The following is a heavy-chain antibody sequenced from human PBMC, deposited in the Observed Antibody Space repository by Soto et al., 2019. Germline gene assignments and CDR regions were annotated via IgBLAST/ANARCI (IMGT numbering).Heavy chain of an antibody. V-gene: IGHV3-7*01. CDR1: GFTFSSYW. CDR2: IKQDGSEK. CDR3: ARGQRERGTYYYYMDV. J-gene: IGHJ6*03. Sequence: GGSLRLSCAASGFTFSSYWMSWVRQAPGKGLEWVANIKQDGSEKYYVDSVKGRFTISRDNAKNSLYLQMNSLRAEDTAVYYCARGQRERGTYYYYMDVWGKGTTVTVSS. D-gene: IGHD1-1*01.